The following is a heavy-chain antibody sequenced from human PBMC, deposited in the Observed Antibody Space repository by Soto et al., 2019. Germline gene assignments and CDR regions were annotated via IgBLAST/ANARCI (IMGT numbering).Heavy chain of an antibody. Sequence: EVQLVESGGGLVKPGGSLRLSCAASGFTFSNAWMSWVRQVPGRGLEWVDRIKTKTDGATTDYAAPVKGRFTISRDDSKNTLNLQMNSLKTEDTAVYHCTIGTKTSSDFWGQGTLVTVSS. J-gene: IGHJ4*02. V-gene: IGHV3-15*01. CDR2: IKTKTDGATT. CDR1: GFTFSNAW. D-gene: IGHD3-3*01. CDR3: TIGTKTSSDF.